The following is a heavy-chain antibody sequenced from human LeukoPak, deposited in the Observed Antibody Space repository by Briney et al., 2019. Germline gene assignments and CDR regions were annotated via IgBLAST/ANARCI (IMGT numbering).Heavy chain of an antibody. CDR1: GASMTSSVYY. CDR3: AREGSGSLFYYGMDV. J-gene: IGHJ6*02. V-gene: IGHV4-39*02. Sequence: PSETLSLTCTVSGASMTSSVYYWGWLRQPPGKGLEWIGSIYYNGSTYYNPSLKSRVTISVDTSKKRFSLRLTSVTAADSAFYYCAREGSGSLFYYGMDVWGQGTTVTVSS. CDR2: IYYNGST. D-gene: IGHD3-10*01.